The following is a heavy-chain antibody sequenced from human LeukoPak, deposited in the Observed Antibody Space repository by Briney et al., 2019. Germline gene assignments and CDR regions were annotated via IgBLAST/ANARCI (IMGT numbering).Heavy chain of an antibody. J-gene: IGHJ4*02. CDR2: INPNSGGT. V-gene: IGHV1-2*02. CDR3: ASIPGIAVAAGY. Sequence: ASVTVSCMASGYTFTGYYMHWVRQAPGQGLEWMGWINPNSGGTNYAQKFQGRVTMTRDTSISTAYMELSRLRSDDTAVYYCASIPGIAVAAGYWGQGTLVTVSS. CDR1: GYTFTGYY. D-gene: IGHD6-19*01.